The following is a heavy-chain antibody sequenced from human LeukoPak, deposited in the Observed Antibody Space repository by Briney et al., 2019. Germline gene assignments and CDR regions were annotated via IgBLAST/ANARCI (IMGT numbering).Heavy chain of an antibody. CDR2: IYSGCST. Sequence: GGSLRLSCAASGFTVSSNYMSWVRQAPGKGLEWVSVIYSGCSTYYADSVKGRFTISRDNSKNTLYLQMNSLRAEDTAVYYCVRYCSGGSCYSSFDYWGQGTLVTVSS. V-gene: IGHV3-53*01. D-gene: IGHD2-15*01. CDR3: VRYCSGGSCYSSFDY. J-gene: IGHJ4*02. CDR1: GFTVSSNY.